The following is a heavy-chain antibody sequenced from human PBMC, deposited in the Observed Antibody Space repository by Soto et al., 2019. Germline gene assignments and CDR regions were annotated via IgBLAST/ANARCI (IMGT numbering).Heavy chain of an antibody. Sequence: SQTLALTCAITGDSVSSNSAGWSWVRQSPSRGLEWLGRTYYRSKWYYEYAVSVRGRITINPDTSKNQYSLQLNSVTPEDTAVYFCARGEQYSGRIFDYWGQGTLVTVSS. J-gene: IGHJ4*01. CDR2: TYYRSKWYY. V-gene: IGHV6-1*01. CDR3: ARGEQYSGRIFDY. D-gene: IGHD1-26*01. CDR1: GDSVSSNSAG.